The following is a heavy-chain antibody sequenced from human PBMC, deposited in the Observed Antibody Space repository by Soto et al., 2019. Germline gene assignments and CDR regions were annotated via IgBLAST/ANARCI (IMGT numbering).Heavy chain of an antibody. CDR3: ARDVYETTSCSIPHWDFDL. CDR2: IIPLFATT. V-gene: IGHV1-69*01. D-gene: IGHD2-2*01. CDR1: GGLFSTYV. Sequence: QVQLVQSGTEVRKPGSSVKVSCKASGGLFSTYVITWVRQAPGQGLEWVGGIIPLFATTHYAQKFQGRVAITADESTNTAYLELSRLRSEDTAVYYCARDVYETTSCSIPHWDFDLWGRGTLVVVSS. J-gene: IGHJ2*01.